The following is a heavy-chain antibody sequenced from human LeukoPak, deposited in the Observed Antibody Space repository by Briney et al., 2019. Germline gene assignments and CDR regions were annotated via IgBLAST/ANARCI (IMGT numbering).Heavy chain of an antibody. Sequence: SETLSLTCTVSGGAISIYYWSWIRQSPGKGLEWIGYIYYSGGTKYNPSLMSRVTISVDRAQNQFSLSLRSVTAADTAVYYCARDGLYDSSGYDMDSWGQGTLVIVSS. D-gene: IGHD3-22*01. J-gene: IGHJ4*02. CDR2: IYYSGGT. V-gene: IGHV4-59*01. CDR1: GGAISIYY. CDR3: ARDGLYDSSGYDMDS.